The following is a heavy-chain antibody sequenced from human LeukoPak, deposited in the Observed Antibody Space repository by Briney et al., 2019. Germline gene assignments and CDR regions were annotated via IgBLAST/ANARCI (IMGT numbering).Heavy chain of an antibody. V-gene: IGHV4-59*11. CDR3: ARMRDWFDP. J-gene: IGHJ5*02. CDR1: GGSISNHY. CDR2: IYYSGST. Sequence: SETLSLTCTVSGGSISNHYWSWIRQPPGKRLEWIGYIYYSGSTNFNPSLKSRLTISVDTSKNQFSLKLNSVTAADTAVYYCARMRDWFDPWGQGTLVTVSS.